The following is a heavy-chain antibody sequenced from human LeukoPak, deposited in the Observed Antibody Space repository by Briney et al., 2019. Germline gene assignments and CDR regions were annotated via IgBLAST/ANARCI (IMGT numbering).Heavy chain of an antibody. J-gene: IGHJ4*02. CDR3: ARVSQLGNYFDY. D-gene: IGHD1-1*01. CDR1: GFPFSSYW. V-gene: IGHV3-7*05. CDR2: ITLDGSDS. Sequence: GGSLRLSCAASGFPFSSYWMAWVRQAPGKGLEWVATITLDGSDSYYVDSVKGRFTVSRDNAKNSLYLQMNSLRAEDTAVYYCARVSQLGNYFDYWGQGTLVTVSS.